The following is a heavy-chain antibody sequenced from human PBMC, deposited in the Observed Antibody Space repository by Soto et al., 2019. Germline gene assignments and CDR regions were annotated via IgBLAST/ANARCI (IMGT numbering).Heavy chain of an antibody. D-gene: IGHD3-22*01. CDR2: ISGSGGST. Sequence: GGSLRLSCAASGFTFSSYAMSWVRQAPGKGLEWVSAISGSGGSTYYADSVKGRFTISRDNSKNTLYLQMNSLRAEDTAVYYCARSREHYYDSSGYYYLGYWGQGTLVTVSS. CDR3: ARSREHYYDSSGYYYLGY. V-gene: IGHV3-23*01. J-gene: IGHJ4*02. CDR1: GFTFSSYA.